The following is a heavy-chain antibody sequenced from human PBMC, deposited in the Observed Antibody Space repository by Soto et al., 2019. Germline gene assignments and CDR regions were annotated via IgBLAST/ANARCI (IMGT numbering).Heavy chain of an antibody. V-gene: IGHV4-39*01. D-gene: IGHD2-21*01. CDR3: VNPSLLVAPT. CDR2: IDNGGNT. CDR1: GRTFNINADF. Sequence: SETLSLTCTVSGRTFNINADFWYLAWIRQHPGKGLAWIGSIDNGGNTYYNPPLKSRVIISAHTSKNQFYLSLNSVTAADTAVSYCVNPSLLVAPTWGQGVLVTVSS. J-gene: IGHJ4*02.